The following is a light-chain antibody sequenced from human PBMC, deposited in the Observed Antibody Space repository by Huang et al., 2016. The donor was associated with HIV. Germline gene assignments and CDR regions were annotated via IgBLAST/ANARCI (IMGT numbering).Light chain of an antibody. CDR2: AAS. CDR3: QQTYIIPIT. Sequence: DIQMTQSPFSLSASVGDRVTITCRASQSISSYLNWYQQKPGKAPKILIYAASTLQSGIPSRFSGSVAGTDFTLTITSLQPEDFATYYCQQTYIIPITFGQGTKLEIK. J-gene: IGKJ2*01. V-gene: IGKV1-39*01. CDR1: QSISSY.